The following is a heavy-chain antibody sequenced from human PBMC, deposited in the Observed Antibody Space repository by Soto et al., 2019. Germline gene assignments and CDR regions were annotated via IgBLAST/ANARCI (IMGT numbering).Heavy chain of an antibody. CDR3: ARGSDASGYYSYFDS. CDR1: GYTFANHG. Sequence: ASVKVSCKASGYTFANHGLNWVRQAPGLGLEWMGWISTYNGNTNYAQKFRGRVTMTTDTSTSTSYMELRSLRSDDTAVYYCARGSDASGYYSYFDSWG. D-gene: IGHD3-22*01. J-gene: IGHJ4*01. V-gene: IGHV1-18*04. CDR2: ISTYNGNT.